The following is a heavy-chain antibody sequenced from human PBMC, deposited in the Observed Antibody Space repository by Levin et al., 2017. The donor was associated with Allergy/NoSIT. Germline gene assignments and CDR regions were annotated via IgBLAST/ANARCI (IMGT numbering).Heavy chain of an antibody. J-gene: IGHJ3*02. D-gene: IGHD6-19*01. CDR2: IGTAGDT. V-gene: IGHV3-13*01. CDR1: GFTFSSYD. CDR3: ARGSSGWYLGGGFDAFDS. Sequence: PGGSLRLSCAASGFTFSSYDMHWVRQATGKGLEWVSAIGTAGDTYYPGSVKGRFTISRENAKNSLYLQMNSLRAGDTAVYYCARGSSGWYLGGGFDAFDSWGQGTMVTVSS.